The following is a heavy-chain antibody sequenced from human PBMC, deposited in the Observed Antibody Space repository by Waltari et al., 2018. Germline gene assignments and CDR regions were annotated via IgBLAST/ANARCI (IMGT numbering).Heavy chain of an antibody. Sequence: QVQLVQSGAEVKKPGASVKVFGKASGYTFTSYDITWCRQATGQGREWMGWMNPNSGNTGYAQTFQGRVTITRITSISTASMERSSLRSEDTAVYYCARDRGSSSSGGVCFDYWGQVTLVTVSS. CDR1: GYTFTSYD. V-gene: IGHV1-8*03. CDR3: ARDRGSSSSGGVCFDY. CDR2: MNPNSGNT. J-gene: IGHJ4*02. D-gene: IGHD6-6*01.